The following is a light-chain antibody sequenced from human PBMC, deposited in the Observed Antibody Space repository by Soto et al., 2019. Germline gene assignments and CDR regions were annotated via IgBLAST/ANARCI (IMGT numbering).Light chain of an antibody. CDR3: QQYHNWPPIT. CDR2: GAS. Sequence: EIVLTQSPATLSVSPGERATLSCRASQSVINNLAWYQQKPGQGPRLLIFGASTRATDIPARFSGSGSGTEFTLTISSLQSEDFAVYFCQQYHNWPPITFGQGTRLEIK. V-gene: IGKV3-15*01. J-gene: IGKJ5*01. CDR1: QSVINN.